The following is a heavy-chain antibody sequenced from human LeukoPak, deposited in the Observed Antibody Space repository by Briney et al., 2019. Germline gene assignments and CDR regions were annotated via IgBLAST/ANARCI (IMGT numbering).Heavy chain of an antibody. D-gene: IGHD3-3*01. V-gene: IGHV4-30-4*01. CDR2: IYYSGST. CDR3: ARGHSGYYDFWSGYYRDNWFDP. CDR1: GGSISSGDYY. J-gene: IGHJ5*02. Sequence: PSQTLSLTCTVSGGSISSGDYYWSWIRQPPGKGLEWIGYIYYSGSTYYNPSLKSRVTISVDTSKNQFSLKLSSVTAADTAVYYCARGHSGYYDFWSGYYRDNWFDPWGQGTLVTVSS.